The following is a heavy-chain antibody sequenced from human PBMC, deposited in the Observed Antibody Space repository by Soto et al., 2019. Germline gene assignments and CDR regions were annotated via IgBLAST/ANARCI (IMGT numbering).Heavy chain of an antibody. J-gene: IGHJ4*02. V-gene: IGHV1-18*01. CDR2: ISAYNGNT. CDR1: GYTFTSYV. D-gene: IGHD2-2*01. CDR3: ARVTDYGYCSSTSCYAGTF. Sequence: ASVKVSCKASGYTFTSYVISWVRQAPGQGLEWMGWISAYNGNTNYAQKLQGRVTMTTDTSTSTAYMELRSLRSDDTAVYYCARVTDYGYCSSTSCYAGTFWGQGTLVTVSS.